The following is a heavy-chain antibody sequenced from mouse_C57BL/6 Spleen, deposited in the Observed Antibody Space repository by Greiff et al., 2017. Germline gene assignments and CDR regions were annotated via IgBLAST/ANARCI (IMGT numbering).Heavy chain of an antibody. CDR3: AIFYGSSFHWYFDV. CDR2: IYPGSGNT. J-gene: IGHJ1*03. CDR1: GYTFTDYY. V-gene: IGHV1-76*01. Sequence: VQLQQSGAELVRPGASVKLSCKASGYTFTDYYINWVKQRPGQGLEWIARIYPGSGNTYYNEKFKGKATLTAEKSSSTAYMQLSSLTSEDSAVYFCAIFYGSSFHWYFDVWGTGTTVTVSS. D-gene: IGHD1-1*01.